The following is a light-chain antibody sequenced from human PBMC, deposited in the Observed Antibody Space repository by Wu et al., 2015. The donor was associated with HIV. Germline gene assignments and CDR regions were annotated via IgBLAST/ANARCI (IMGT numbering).Light chain of an antibody. CDR1: QSISSY. V-gene: IGKV1-39*01. Sequence: DIQMTQSPSSLSASVGDRVTISCRASQSISSYLNWYQRKPGKAPKLLIYAASDLQSGVPSRFSGSGSGTDFTLTISALQPEDFATYYCQQTYITPKTFGQGTKVEIK. CDR3: QQTYITPKT. CDR2: AAS. J-gene: IGKJ1*01.